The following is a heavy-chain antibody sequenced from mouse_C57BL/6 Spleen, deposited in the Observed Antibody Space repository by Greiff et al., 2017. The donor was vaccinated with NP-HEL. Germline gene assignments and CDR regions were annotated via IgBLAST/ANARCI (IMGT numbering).Heavy chain of an antibody. V-gene: IGHV1-15*01. CDR2: IDPETGGP. CDR3: TRGGYYFMDY. J-gene: IGHJ4*01. CDR1: GYTFTDYE. Sequence: QVQLQQSGAELVRPGASVTLSCKASGYTFTDYEMHWVKQTPVHGLEWIGAIDPETGGPAYNQKFKGKAILTADKSSSTAYMELRSLTSEDSAVYYCTRGGYYFMDYWGQGTSVTVSS. D-gene: IGHD2-3*01.